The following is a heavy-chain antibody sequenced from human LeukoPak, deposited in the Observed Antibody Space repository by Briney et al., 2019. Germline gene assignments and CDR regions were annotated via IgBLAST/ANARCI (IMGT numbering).Heavy chain of an antibody. V-gene: IGHV4-4*07. CDR2: MHTSGST. Sequence: SETLSLTCTVSGGSISGYYWNWIRQPAGKGLEWIGRMHTSGSTNHNPSLKSRITMSVDRSKNQFSLKLSSVPAADTAVYYCVRDSGSGWYDYWGQGTLVTVSS. CDR1: GGSISGYY. J-gene: IGHJ4*02. CDR3: VRDSGSGWYDY. D-gene: IGHD6-19*01.